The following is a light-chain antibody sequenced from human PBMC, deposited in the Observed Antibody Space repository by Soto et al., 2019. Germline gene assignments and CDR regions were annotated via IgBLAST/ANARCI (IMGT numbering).Light chain of an antibody. V-gene: IGLV1-44*01. CDR2: SNN. CDR1: SSNIGSNT. CDR3: AGWDDSLSGLYV. J-gene: IGLJ1*01. Sequence: QSVLTQPPSASGTPGQRVTISCSGSSSNIGSNTVNWYQQVPGAAPKPLIYSNNQRPSGVPDRFSGSKSGTSASLAISGLQSEDEADYYCAGWDDSLSGLYVFGAGTKLTVL.